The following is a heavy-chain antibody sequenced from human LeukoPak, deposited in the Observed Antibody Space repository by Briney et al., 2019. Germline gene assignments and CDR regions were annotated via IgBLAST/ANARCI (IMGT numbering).Heavy chain of an antibody. CDR2: ISAYNGST. D-gene: IGHD1-26*01. Sequence: ASVKVSCKASGYTFTSYGISWVRQAPGQGLEWMGWISAYNGSTNYAQKLQGRVTMTTDTSTSTAYMELRSLRSDDTAVYYCARVGATTRGYYYGMDVWGQGTTVTVSS. V-gene: IGHV1-18*01. CDR1: GYTFTSYG. J-gene: IGHJ6*02. CDR3: ARVGATTRGYYYGMDV.